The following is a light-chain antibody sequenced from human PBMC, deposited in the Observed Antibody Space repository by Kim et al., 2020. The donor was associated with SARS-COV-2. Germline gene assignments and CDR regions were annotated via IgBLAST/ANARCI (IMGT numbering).Light chain of an antibody. V-gene: IGKV3-11*01. Sequence: PGERATLSCRASQSVSGYLAWYQQKPGQAPRLFIVNGSQRATGIPARFSGSWSGTDFTLTISSLEPEDFAVYYCQQRNNWPFTFGEGTKVDIK. CDR2: NGS. CDR3: QQRNNWPFT. CDR1: QSVSGY. J-gene: IGKJ4*01.